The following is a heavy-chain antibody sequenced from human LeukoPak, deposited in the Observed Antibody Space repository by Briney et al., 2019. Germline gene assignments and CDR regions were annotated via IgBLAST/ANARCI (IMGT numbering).Heavy chain of an antibody. CDR3: ARVAGTLCMHV. V-gene: IGHV3-66*01. J-gene: IGHJ6*02. CDR1: TFTVSSAY. Sequence: AAGSLRLSCAASTFTVSSAYMSWVRQAPGKGLEWVSVIYSDGSTYYAGSVRGRFTISRDTSKNTLSLQMNSLSAEDTAVYYCARVAGTLCMHVWGQGTTVTVSS. D-gene: IGHD1-1*01. CDR2: IYSDGST.